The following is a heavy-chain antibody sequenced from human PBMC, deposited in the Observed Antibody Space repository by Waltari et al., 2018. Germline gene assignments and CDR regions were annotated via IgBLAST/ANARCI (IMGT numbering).Heavy chain of an antibody. Sequence: EVQLVESGGGLVKLGGSLRLSCAAPGFAFSNAWMNWVRQAPGKGLEWVGRMKSKADGGATDYAAPVKGRFTVSRDDSKNTFYLQMNSLKTEDTAVYYCSGSGWYLDYWGQGSLVTVSS. V-gene: IGHV3-15*07. J-gene: IGHJ4*02. CDR1: GFAFSNAW. CDR2: MKSKADGGAT. CDR3: SGSGWYLDY. D-gene: IGHD3-10*01.